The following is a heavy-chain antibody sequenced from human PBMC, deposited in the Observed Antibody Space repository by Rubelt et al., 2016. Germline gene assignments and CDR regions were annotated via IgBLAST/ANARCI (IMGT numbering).Heavy chain of an antibody. V-gene: IGHV1-2*06. CDR3: ARESSSGWYIDY. CDR2: INPNSGGT. CDR1: GYTFTSYY. D-gene: IGHD6-19*01. J-gene: IGHJ4*02. Sequence: QVQLVQSGAEVKKPGASVKVSCKASGYTFTSYYMHWVRQAPGQGLEWVGRINPNSGGTNYAQKFQGRVTMTRDTSITTAYMELGRLRSDDTAVFYCARESSSGWYIDYWGQGTLVTVSS.